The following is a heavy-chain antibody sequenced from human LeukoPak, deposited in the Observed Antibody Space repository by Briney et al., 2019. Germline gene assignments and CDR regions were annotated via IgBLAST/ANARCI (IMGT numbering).Heavy chain of an antibody. CDR2: INHSGGT. CDR1: GGSFSSYY. V-gene: IGHV4-34*01. J-gene: IGHJ4*02. CDR3: ASERRYSSGRWDYYFDY. D-gene: IGHD6-19*01. Sequence: SETLSLTCAVYGGSFSSYYWGWIRQPPGKGLEWIGEINHSGGTNSNPSLKSRVTISVDTPKNQFSLRLSSVTAADTAVYYCASERRYSSGRWDYYFDYWGQGTLVTVSS.